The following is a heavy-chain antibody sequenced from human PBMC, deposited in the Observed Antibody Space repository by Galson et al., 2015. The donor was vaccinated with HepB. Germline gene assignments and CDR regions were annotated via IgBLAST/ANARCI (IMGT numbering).Heavy chain of an antibody. D-gene: IGHD2-15*01. Sequence: PALVKPTQTLTLTCTFSGFSLSTSGMRVSWIRQPPGKALEWLARIDWDDDKFYSTSLKTRLTISKDTSKNQVVLTMTNMDPVDTATYYCARVYCSGGSCYLDYWGQGTLVTVSS. J-gene: IGHJ4*02. CDR1: GFSLSTSGMR. CDR3: ARVYCSGGSCYLDY. V-gene: IGHV2-70*04. CDR2: IDWDDDK.